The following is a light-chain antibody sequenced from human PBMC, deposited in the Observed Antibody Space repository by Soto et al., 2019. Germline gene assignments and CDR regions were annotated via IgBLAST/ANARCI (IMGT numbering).Light chain of an antibody. CDR2: GAS. Sequence: EIVMTQSPATLSVSPGERATLSCRASQSVSSNLAWYQQKPGQAPRLLIYGASTRATGIPARFSGSGSGTEFTLTISSLQSEDFAVCYCQQYNNWPRGTLGQGTKLEIK. J-gene: IGKJ2*02. V-gene: IGKV3-15*01. CDR1: QSVSSN. CDR3: QQYNNWPRGT.